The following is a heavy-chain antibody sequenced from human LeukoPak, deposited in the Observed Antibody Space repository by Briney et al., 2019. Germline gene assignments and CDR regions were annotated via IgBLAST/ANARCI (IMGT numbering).Heavy chain of an antibody. Sequence: SETLSLTCTVSGGSISSGGYYWSWIRQHPGKGLEWIGYIYYSGSTYYNPSLKSRVTISVDTSKNQFSLKLSSVTAADTAVYYCARAGYSYGYVHNYYYYYGMDVWGQGTTVTVSS. D-gene: IGHD5-18*01. CDR3: ARAGYSYGYVHNYYYYYGMDV. V-gene: IGHV4-31*03. CDR2: IYYSGST. CDR1: GGSISSGGYY. J-gene: IGHJ6*02.